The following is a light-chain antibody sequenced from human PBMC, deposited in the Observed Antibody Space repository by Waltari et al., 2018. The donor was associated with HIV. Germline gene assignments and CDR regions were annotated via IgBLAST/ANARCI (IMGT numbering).Light chain of an antibody. CDR3: HQRSSWPLT. V-gene: IGKV3-11*01. CDR2: GAS. J-gene: IGKJ5*01. Sequence: ILFKTSPAHLSLSPGERATLSCRASQSVSSYLAWYQQKPGQAPRLLIYGASSRATGIPARFSGSGSGTDFTLTISSLEPGDFGVYYCHQRSSWPLTFGQGTRLEIK. CDR1: QSVSSY.